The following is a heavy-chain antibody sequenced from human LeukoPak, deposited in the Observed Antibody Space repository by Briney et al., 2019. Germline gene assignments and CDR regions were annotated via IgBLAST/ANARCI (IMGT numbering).Heavy chain of an antibody. CDR3: ARDPNYYDSSGYYYYYGMDV. CDR2: ISGSGGST. CDR1: GFTVSSNY. D-gene: IGHD3-22*01. Sequence: GGSLRLSCAASGFTVSSNYMSWVRQAPGKGLEWVSAISGSGGSTYYADPVKGRFTISRDNSKNTLYLQMNSLRAEDTAVYYCARDPNYYDSSGYYYYYGMDVWGQGTTVTVSS. J-gene: IGHJ6*02. V-gene: IGHV3-23*01.